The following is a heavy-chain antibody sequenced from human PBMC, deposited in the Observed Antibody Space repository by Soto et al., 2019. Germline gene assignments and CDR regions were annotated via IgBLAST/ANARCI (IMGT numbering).Heavy chain of an antibody. V-gene: IGHV3-23*01. CDR1: GFTFRVYA. CDR2: ITGNGDTT. Sequence: GGSLRLSCAASGFTFRVYAMSWVRQAPGRGLEWVSSITGNGDTTYYPDSVKGRFTISRDNSKNTLFLQMNSLRVEDTAVYYCAKDMGTGGYYYYMDGWGKGTTVTVSS. D-gene: IGHD1-1*01. CDR3: AKDMGTGGYYYYMDG. J-gene: IGHJ6*03.